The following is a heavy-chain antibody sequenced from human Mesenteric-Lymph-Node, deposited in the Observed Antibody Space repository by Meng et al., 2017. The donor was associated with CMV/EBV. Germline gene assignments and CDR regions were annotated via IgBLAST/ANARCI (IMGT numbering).Heavy chain of an antibody. CDR3: ARGGSSSYFDS. J-gene: IGHJ4*02. Sequence: LTCTVSGGSICSGAYSWSWIRQHPGKGLEWIGYIYYTETTYYNPSLKSRVTISVDTSKNQFSLKLSSVTAADTAVYYCARGGSSSYFDSWGQGALVTVS. CDR2: IYYTETT. V-gene: IGHV4-31*03. CDR1: GGSICSGAYS. D-gene: IGHD6-13*01.